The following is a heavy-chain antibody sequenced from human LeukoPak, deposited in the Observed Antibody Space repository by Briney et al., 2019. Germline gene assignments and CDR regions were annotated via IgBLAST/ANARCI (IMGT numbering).Heavy chain of an antibody. D-gene: IGHD3-22*01. J-gene: IGHJ4*02. CDR3: AREREGDYYDSSYFDY. V-gene: IGHV3-30*02. Sequence: GGSLRLSCETSAFTFRSYGMHWVRQAPGKGLEWVAFIRYDGGNKNYADSVKGRFTISRDNPKNTLYLQMSSLRADDTAVYYCAREREGDYYDSSYFDYWGQGTLVTVSS. CDR1: AFTFRSYG. CDR2: IRYDGGNK.